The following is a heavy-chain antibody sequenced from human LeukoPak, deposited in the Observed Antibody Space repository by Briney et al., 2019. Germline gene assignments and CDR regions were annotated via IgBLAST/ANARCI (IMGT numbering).Heavy chain of an antibody. CDR2: INQDGSDK. CDR3: TWYGETHGLDA. J-gene: IGHJ6*02. V-gene: IGHV3-7*01. CDR1: GFSLSNYW. Sequence: GGSLRLSCAASGFSLSNYWMSWVRQAPGKGLEWVANINQDGSDKYYVDSVTGRSTISKDNAKNSVYLQMNTLGPEDPAIYYCTWYGETHGLDAWGQGTTVAVPS. D-gene: IGHD3-10*01.